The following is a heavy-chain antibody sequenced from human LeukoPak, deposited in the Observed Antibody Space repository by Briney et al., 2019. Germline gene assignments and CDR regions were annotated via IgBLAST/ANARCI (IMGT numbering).Heavy chain of an antibody. V-gene: IGHV3-48*01. CDR2: INTGSTTI. CDR3: ARDSSVCEFDV. D-gene: IGHD6-6*01. Sequence: GGSLRLSCAASGFTFSPYTMHWFLQPPGKGLEWVSYINTGSTTIYYADSVKGRFTISRDNARNSLYLHMNSLRAEDTAVYYCARDSSVCEFDVWGQGTMVTVSS. CDR1: GFTFSPYT. J-gene: IGHJ3*01.